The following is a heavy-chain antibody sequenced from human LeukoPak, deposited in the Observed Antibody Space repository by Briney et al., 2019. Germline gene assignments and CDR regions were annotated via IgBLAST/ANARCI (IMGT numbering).Heavy chain of an antibody. CDR2: INHSGST. D-gene: IGHD6-6*01. CDR1: GGSFSGYY. J-gene: IGHJ6*03. V-gene: IGHV4-34*01. Sequence: KPSETLSLTCAVYGGSFSGYYWSWIRQPPGKGLEWIGEINHSGSTNYNPSLKSRVTISVDTSKNQFSLKLSSVTAADTAVYYCARPIYSSSPLGYYYYYMDVWGKGTTVTVSS. CDR3: ARPIYSSSPLGYYYYYMDV.